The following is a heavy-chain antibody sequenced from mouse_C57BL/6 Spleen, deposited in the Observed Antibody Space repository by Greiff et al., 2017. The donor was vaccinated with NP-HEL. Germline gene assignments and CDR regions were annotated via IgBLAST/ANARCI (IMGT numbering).Heavy chain of an antibody. V-gene: IGHV1-66*01. CDR2: IYPGSGNT. D-gene: IGHD1-1*01. Sequence: VQRVESGPELVKPGASVKISCKASGYSFTSYYIHWVKQRPGQGLEWIGWIYPGSGNTKYNEKFKGKATLTADTSSSTAYMQLSSLTSEDSAVYYGARESTTVVATDYAMDYWGQGTSVTVSS. J-gene: IGHJ4*01. CDR3: ARESTTVVATDYAMDY. CDR1: GYSFTSYY.